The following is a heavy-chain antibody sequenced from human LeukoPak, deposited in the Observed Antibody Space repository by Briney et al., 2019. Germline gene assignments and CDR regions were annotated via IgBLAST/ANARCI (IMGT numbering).Heavy chain of an antibody. D-gene: IGHD5-18*01. J-gene: IGHJ4*02. CDR3: AKDRTGGYSYGYYFDY. Sequence: GGSLRLCCAASGFTFSSYAMSWVRQAPGKGLEWVSAISGSGGSTYYADSVKGRFTISRDNSKNTLYLQMNSLRAEDTAVYYCAKDRTGGYSYGYYFDYWGQGTLVTVSS. V-gene: IGHV3-23*01. CDR1: GFTFSSYA. CDR2: ISGSGGST.